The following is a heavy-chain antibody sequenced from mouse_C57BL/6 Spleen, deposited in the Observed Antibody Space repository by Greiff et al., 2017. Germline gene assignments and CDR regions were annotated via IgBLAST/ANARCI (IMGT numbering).Heavy chain of an antibody. Sequence: EVKLMESGGGLVKPGGSLKLSCAASGFTFSDYGMHWVRQAPEKGLEWVAYISSGSSTIYYADTVKGRFTISRDNAKNTLFLQMTSLRSEDTARYYCTRDYYGSSDYWGQGTTLTVSS. V-gene: IGHV5-17*01. CDR1: GFTFSDYG. CDR3: TRDYYGSSDY. J-gene: IGHJ2*01. CDR2: ISSGSSTI. D-gene: IGHD1-1*01.